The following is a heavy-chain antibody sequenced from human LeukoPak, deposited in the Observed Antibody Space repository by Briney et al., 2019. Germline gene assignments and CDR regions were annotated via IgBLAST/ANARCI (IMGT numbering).Heavy chain of an antibody. D-gene: IGHD2-2*01. J-gene: IGHJ5*02. CDR3: AKNKQGYCSSTSCSIGDNWFDP. CDR1: GFTFSSYS. Sequence: PGGSLRLSCAASGFTFSSYSMNWVRQAPGKGLEWVSSIISSSSYIYYADSVKGRFTISRDNAKNSLYLQMNRLRAEETAVYYCAKNKQGYCSSTSCSIGDNWFDPWGQGTLVNVSS. CDR2: IISSSSYI. V-gene: IGHV3-21*01.